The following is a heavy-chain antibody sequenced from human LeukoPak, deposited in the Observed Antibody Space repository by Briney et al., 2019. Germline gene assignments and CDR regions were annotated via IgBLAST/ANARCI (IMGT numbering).Heavy chain of an antibody. Sequence: SQTLSLTCAVSGGSISSGGYSWSWIRQPPGKGLEWIGYIYHSGSTYYNPSLKSRVTISVDRSKNQFSLKLSSVTAADTAVYYCARYSSSWNFFDPWGQGTLVTVSS. CDR1: GGSISSGGYS. V-gene: IGHV4-30-2*01. CDR3: ARYSSSWNFFDP. CDR2: IYHSGST. D-gene: IGHD6-13*01. J-gene: IGHJ5*02.